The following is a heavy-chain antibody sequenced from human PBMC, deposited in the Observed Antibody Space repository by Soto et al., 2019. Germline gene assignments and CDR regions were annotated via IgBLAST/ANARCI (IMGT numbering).Heavy chain of an antibody. CDR2: INHSGST. J-gene: IGHJ4*02. V-gene: IGHV4-34*01. Sequence: TSETLSLTCAVYGGSFSGYYWSWIRQPPGKGLEWIGEINHSGSTNDNPSLKSRVTISEDTSKNQFSLKLSSVTAADTAVYYCARLYGSRGPFDYWGQGTLVTVSS. D-gene: IGHD6-13*01. CDR3: ARLYGSRGPFDY. CDR1: GGSFSGYY.